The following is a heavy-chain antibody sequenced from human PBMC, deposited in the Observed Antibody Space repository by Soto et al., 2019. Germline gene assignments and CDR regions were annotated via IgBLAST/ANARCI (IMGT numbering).Heavy chain of an antibody. V-gene: IGHV1-24*01. CDR2: FDPEDGET. Sequence: ASVKVSCKVSGYTLTELSMHWVRQAPGKGLEWMGGFDPEDGETIYAQKFQGRVTMTEDTSTDTAYMELSSLRSEDTAVYYCATEFSGSSILIEGFDPWGQGTLVTVSS. CDR1: GYTLTELS. D-gene: IGHD1-26*01. J-gene: IGHJ5*02. CDR3: ATEFSGSSILIEGFDP.